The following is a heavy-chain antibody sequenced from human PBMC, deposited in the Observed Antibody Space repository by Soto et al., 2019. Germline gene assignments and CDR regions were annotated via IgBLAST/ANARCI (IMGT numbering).Heavy chain of an antibody. D-gene: IGHD2-2*01. V-gene: IGHV3-30-3*01. CDR3: AREYCSSTSCPPGGAFDI. Sequence: GGSLRLSCAASGFTFSSYAMHWVRQAPGKGLEWVAVISYDGSNKYYADSVKGRFTISRDNSKNTLYLQMNSLRAEDTAVYYCAREYCSSTSCPPGGAFDIWGQGTMVTVSS. CDR2: ISYDGSNK. J-gene: IGHJ3*02. CDR1: GFTFSSYA.